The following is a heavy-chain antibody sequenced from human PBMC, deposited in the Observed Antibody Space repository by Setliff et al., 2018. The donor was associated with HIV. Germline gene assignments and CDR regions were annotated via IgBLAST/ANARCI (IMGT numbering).Heavy chain of an antibody. D-gene: IGHD2-15*01. CDR1: GGTFSSYV. J-gene: IGHJ5*02. V-gene: IGHV1-69*05. Sequence: SVKVSCKASGGTFSSYVISWVRQAPGQGPEWMGGVIPMYGVANYAQKFQGRVTITTDESTSTAYMELSSLRSEDTAVYYCALPYCGGGNCWSSASLPPAGWFDPWGQGTLVTVS. CDR3: ALPYCGGGNCWSSASLPPAGWFDP. CDR2: VIPMYGVA.